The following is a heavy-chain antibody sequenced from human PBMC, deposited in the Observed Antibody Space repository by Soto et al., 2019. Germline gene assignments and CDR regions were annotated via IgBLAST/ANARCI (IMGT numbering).Heavy chain of an antibody. Sequence: EVRLVESGGDLVQPGGSLRLSCAASGFTFSTSSMNWVRQAPGKGLEWVSYISSSSRDMFYADSVKGRFTISRDNAKNSLYLQMNSLRDEDTAVYFCASNRYSSGLNYYWGQGTLVTVSS. CDR1: GFTFSTSS. CDR3: ASNRYSSGLNYY. CDR2: ISSSSRDM. V-gene: IGHV3-48*02. D-gene: IGHD6-19*01. J-gene: IGHJ4*02.